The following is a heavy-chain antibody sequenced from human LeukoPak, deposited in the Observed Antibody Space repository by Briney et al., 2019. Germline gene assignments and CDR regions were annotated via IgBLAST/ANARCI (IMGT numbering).Heavy chain of an antibody. Sequence: GRSLRLSCAASGFTFSSYGMHWVRQAPGKGLEWVAVISYDGSNKYYADSVKGRFTISRDNSKNTLYLQMNSLRAEDTAAYYCAKDWEQLDYWGQGTLVTVSS. D-gene: IGHD1-26*01. CDR1: GFTFSSYG. CDR3: AKDWEQLDY. J-gene: IGHJ4*02. CDR2: ISYDGSNK. V-gene: IGHV3-30*18.